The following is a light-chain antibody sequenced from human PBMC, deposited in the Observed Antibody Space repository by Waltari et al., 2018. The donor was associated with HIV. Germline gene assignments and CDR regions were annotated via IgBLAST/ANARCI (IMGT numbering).Light chain of an antibody. CDR3: ATWDDRLSGVL. J-gene: IGLJ2*01. Sequence: QSVLAQPPSASGTPGQRVTISCSGSSSNIGDNYVYWYQQIPGMTPNLLISRDNPWASGVPYRASASNSGTSASLAIRGLRSEHEAIYFCATWDDRLSGVLFGGGTKLTVL. CDR2: RDN. V-gene: IGLV1-47*01. CDR1: SSNIGDNY.